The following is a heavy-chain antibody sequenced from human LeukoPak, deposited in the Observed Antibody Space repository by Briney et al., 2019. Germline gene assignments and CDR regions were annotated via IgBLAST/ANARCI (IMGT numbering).Heavy chain of an antibody. CDR1: GFTFSSYA. D-gene: IGHD6-13*01. CDR2: ISGSGGST. J-gene: IGHJ4*02. V-gene: IGHV3-23*01. CDR3: ATLYKRGQRSWYNY. Sequence: PGGSLRLSCAASGFTFSSYAMSWVRQAPGKGLEWVSAISGSGGSTYYADSVKGRFTISRDNSKNTLYLQMNSLRAEDTAVYYCATLYKRGQRSWYNYWGQGTLVTVSS.